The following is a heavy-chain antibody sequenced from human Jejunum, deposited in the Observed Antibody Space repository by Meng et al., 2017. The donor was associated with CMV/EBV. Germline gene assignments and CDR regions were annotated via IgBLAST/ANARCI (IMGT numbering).Heavy chain of an antibody. J-gene: IGHJ4*02. CDR1: AYFG. CDR2: GSAKHGGT. D-gene: IGHD3-10*01. CDR3: ARDTYYGGGSLYDPIDF. V-gene: IGHV1-18*01. Sequence: AYFGITWVGRGPGQGLGWRGWGSAKHGGTSYAKEFQGRVTVTTDTTQSTAYMGLRNLRSYDTAMYYCARDTYYGGGSLYDPIDFWGQGTRVTVSS.